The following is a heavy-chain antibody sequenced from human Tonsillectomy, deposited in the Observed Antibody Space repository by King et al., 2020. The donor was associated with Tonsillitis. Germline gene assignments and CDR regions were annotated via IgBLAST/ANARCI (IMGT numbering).Heavy chain of an antibody. V-gene: IGHV1-69*01. CDR2: LIPLFGTA. CDR3: ARDYYDSSGYWFDY. D-gene: IGHD3-22*01. CDR1: GGTFSSYA. J-gene: IGHJ4*02. Sequence: VQLVKSGAEVKKPGSSVKVSCKASGGTFSSYAISWVRQAPGQGLEWMGGLIPLFGTANYAQKFQGRITIIADESTRTAYMELSSLRSEDTAVYYCARDYYDSSGYWFDYWGQGILVTVSS.